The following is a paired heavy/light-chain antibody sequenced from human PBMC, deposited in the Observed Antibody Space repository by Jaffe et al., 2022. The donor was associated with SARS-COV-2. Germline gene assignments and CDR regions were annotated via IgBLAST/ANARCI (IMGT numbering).Heavy chain of an antibody. CDR1: GYNFSNYW. Sequence: EVQLVQSGAEMKKPGESLKISCQGSGYNFSNYWIGWVRQMPGRGLEWMGIVYPGDSDIRYSPSFRGQVTISADRSINTAYLQWSSLRASDTAMYYCTRHRDFIYGPYYYHYYNMDVWGHGTTVIVS. J-gene: IGHJ6*02. CDR3: TRHRDFIYGPYYYHYYNMDV. V-gene: IGHV5-51*01. D-gene: IGHD3-10*01. CDR2: VYPGDSDI.
Light chain of an antibody. Sequence: DIVMTQSPDSLAVSLGERATIKCKSSQTVLYSSNNRNYLAWYQQKPRQPPKLLIYWASTRESGVPDRFRGSGSGTDFTLTIGSLQPEDVAVYYCQQYYSIPYTFGQGTKLEIK. V-gene: IGKV4-1*01. J-gene: IGKJ2*01. CDR2: WAS. CDR3: QQYYSIPYT. CDR1: QTVLYSSNNRNY.